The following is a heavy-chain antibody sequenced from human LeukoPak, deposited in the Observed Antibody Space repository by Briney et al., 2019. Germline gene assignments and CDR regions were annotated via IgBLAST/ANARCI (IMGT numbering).Heavy chain of an antibody. CDR3: AKDQGVTVTTGYNY. V-gene: IGHV3-30*02. CDR2: IRYDGSNK. D-gene: IGHD4-17*01. CDR1: GFTFSSYG. J-gene: IGHJ4*02. Sequence: GGSLRLSCAASGFTFSSYGMHWVRQAPGKGLEWVAFIRYDGSNKYYADSVKGRFTISGDNSKNTLYLQMNSLRAEDTAVYYCAKDQGVTVTTGYNYWGQGTLVTVSS.